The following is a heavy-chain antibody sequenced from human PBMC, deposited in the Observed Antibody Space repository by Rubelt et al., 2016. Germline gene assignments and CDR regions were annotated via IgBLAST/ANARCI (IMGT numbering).Heavy chain of an antibody. V-gene: IGHV1-2*02. CDR3: VRDGSLDY. J-gene: IGHJ4*02. D-gene: IGHD2-15*01. CDR1: GYTFTGYY. Sequence: QVQLVQSGAEVTKPGASAKVACKASGYTFTGYYMHWLRQAPGHGLEWMGWFNPNSGGATHAQKFQGRVTMTRDTSSSTAYRELSRLRADDTAVYYCVRDGSLDYWGQGTLVTVSS. CDR2: FNPNSGGA.